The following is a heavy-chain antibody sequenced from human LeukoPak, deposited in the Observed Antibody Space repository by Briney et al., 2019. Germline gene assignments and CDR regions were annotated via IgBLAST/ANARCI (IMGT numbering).Heavy chain of an antibody. Sequence: GGSLRLFCAASGFTFSSYAMSWVRQAPGKGLEWVSAISGSGGSTHYADSVKGRFTISRDNSKNTLYLQMNSLRAEDTAVYYCAKDPGGYTGRPKYYFDYWGQGTLVTVSS. D-gene: IGHD5-12*01. CDR3: AKDPGGYTGRPKYYFDY. CDR1: GFTFSSYA. CDR2: ISGSGGST. V-gene: IGHV3-23*01. J-gene: IGHJ4*02.